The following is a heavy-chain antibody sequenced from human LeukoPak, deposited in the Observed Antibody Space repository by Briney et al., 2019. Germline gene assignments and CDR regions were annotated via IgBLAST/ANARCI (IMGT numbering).Heavy chain of an antibody. D-gene: IGHD3-3*01. CDR1: GGSISSYY. Sequence: SETLSLTCTVSGGSISSYYWSWIRQPAGKGLEWIGRIYTSGSTNYNPSLKSRVTMSVDTSKNQFSLKLSSVTAADTAVYYCARDRTSGITIFGVVTDDAFDIWGQGTMVTVSS. V-gene: IGHV4-4*07. CDR2: IYTSGST. J-gene: IGHJ3*02. CDR3: ARDRTSGITIFGVVTDDAFDI.